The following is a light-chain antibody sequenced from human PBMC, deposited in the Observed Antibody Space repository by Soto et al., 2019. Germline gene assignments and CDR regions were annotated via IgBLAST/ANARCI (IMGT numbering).Light chain of an antibody. CDR2: DND. CDR3: ETWDSSLSAGV. CDR1: RSNIGNNA. J-gene: IGLJ3*02. V-gene: IGLV1-51*01. Sequence: QSVLTQPPSVSAAPGQKVTVSCSGSRSNIGNNAVAWYQHLPGTAPKLLIYDNDKRPSGISDRFSASKSGTSATLAITGLQTGDEADYYCETWDSSLSAGVFGGGNKVTVL.